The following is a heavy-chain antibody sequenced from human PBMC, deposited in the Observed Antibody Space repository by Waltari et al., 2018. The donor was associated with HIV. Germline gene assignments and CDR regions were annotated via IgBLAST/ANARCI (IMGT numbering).Heavy chain of an antibody. D-gene: IGHD2-2*01. CDR2: INIDGSDT. CDR3: TRDLSTYGHEFDY. CDR1: GFNFRSYW. V-gene: IGHV3-74*01. J-gene: IGHJ4*02. Sequence: VQWVESGGKLVQPGGSLRLHWAAFGFNFRSYWMHWIRHVPGKGLVWVSHINIDGSDTSYLESVKGRFTISRDNANNTLYLQMNNLRVEDTAMYFCTRDLSTYGHEFDYWGQGTLVTVAS.